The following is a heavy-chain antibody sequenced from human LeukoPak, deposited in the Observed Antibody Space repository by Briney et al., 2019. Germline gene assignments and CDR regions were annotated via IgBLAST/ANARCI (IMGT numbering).Heavy chain of an antibody. CDR2: IYSSGRT. D-gene: IGHD2-15*01. CDR3: ARAYCSGGSCYDSRGWFDP. J-gene: IGHJ5*02. CDR1: GGSMSGFEYY. Sequence: SETLSLTCTVSGGSMSGFEYYWGWIRQPPGKGLEWIGCIYSSGRTHYSPSLRSRVTISVDTSKNLFSLKLTSVTAADTAVYYCARAYCSGGSCYDSRGWFDPWGHGTLVTVSS. V-gene: IGHV4-39*07.